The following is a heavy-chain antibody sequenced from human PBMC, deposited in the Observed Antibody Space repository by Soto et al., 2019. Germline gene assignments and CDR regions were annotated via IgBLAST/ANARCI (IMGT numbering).Heavy chain of an antibody. CDR2: IYYSGST. D-gene: IGHD2-2*02. Sequence: QVHLQESGPGLVKPSETLSLTCTVSGGSVSTGSYYWTWIRQPPGKGLEWIGHIYYSGSTNYNPSLKSRLAISLDTSRNQFSLTLSSVTAADTAVYSCAREYHPWGQGTLVTVSS. CDR3: AREYHP. V-gene: IGHV4-61*01. J-gene: IGHJ5*02. CDR1: GGSVSTGSYY.